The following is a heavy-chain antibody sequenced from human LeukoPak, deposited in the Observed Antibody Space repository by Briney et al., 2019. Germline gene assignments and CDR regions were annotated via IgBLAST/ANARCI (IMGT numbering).Heavy chain of an antibody. D-gene: IGHD1-26*01. CDR1: GFTFSSYA. J-gene: IGHJ4*02. Sequence: PGGSLRLSCAASGFTFSSYAMSWVRQAPGKGLEWVSAISGSGGSTYYADSVKGRFTISRDNSKNTLYLQMNSLRAEDTAVYYCAKAPGRGGSYYGRCPKIDYGAREPLVPFS. V-gene: IGHV3-23*01. CDR3: AKAPGRGGSYYGRCPKIDY. CDR2: ISGSGGST.